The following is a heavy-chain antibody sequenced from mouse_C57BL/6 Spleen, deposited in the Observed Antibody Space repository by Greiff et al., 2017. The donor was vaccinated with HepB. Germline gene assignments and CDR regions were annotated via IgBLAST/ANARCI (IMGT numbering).Heavy chain of an antibody. CDR3: ARGIITTVVASYYFDY. V-gene: IGHV1-26*01. CDR1: GYTFTDYY. D-gene: IGHD1-1*01. CDR2: INPNNGGT. Sequence: GYTFTDYYMNWVKQSHGKSLEWIGDINPNNGGTSYNQKFKGKATLTVDKSSSTAYMELRSLTSEDSAVYYCARGIITTVVASYYFDYWGQGTTLTVSS. J-gene: IGHJ2*01.